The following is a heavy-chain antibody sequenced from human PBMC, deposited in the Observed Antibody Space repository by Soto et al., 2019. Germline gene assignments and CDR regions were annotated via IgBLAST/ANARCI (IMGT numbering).Heavy chain of an antibody. CDR1: VFTFSSYG. V-gene: IGHV3-30*18. CDR2: ISYDGSNR. Sequence: GGSLRLSCAASVFTFSSYGMHLVRQAPGKGLEWVAVISYDGSNRYYADSVKGRFTISRDNSKNTLYLQMNSLRAEDTAVYYCAKVGLQFNFDYWGQGTLVTVSS. CDR3: AKVGLQFNFDY. D-gene: IGHD5-12*01. J-gene: IGHJ4*02.